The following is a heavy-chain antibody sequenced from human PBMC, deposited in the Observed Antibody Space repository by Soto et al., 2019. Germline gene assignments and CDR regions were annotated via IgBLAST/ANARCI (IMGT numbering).Heavy chain of an antibody. CDR1: GFSFSTFS. CDR3: ARHDRGDYSYYGLGV. CDR2: ISSSSGYI. V-gene: IGHV3-21*01. J-gene: IGHJ6*02. D-gene: IGHD3-22*01. Sequence: PGGSLRLSCEASGFSFSTFSMNWVRQAPGKGLEYVSVISSSSGYIYYADSVKGRFTVSRDNPRNTLFLQMSGLREEDKAVYYCARHDRGDYSYYGLGVWGQGTTVTVSS.